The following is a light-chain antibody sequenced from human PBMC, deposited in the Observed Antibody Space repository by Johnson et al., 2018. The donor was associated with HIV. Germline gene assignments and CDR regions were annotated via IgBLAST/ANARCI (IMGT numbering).Light chain of an antibody. CDR3: AAWDDSLNAFYV. Sequence: QPLLTQPPSASGTPGQRVTISCSGSSSNIGSNTVNWYQQLPGTAPKLLIYRNNQRPSGVPDRFSGSKSGTSASLAISGLQAEDEADYYCAAWDDSLNAFYVFGTGTKVTVL. CDR1: SSNIGSNT. CDR2: RNN. J-gene: IGLJ1*01. V-gene: IGLV1-44*01.